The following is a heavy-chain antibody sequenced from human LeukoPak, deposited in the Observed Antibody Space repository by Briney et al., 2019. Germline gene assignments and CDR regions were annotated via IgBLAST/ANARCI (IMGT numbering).Heavy chain of an antibody. CDR1: GYTFTGYY. CDR3: APSGTYRSADYYFDY. CDR2: INPNSGGT. V-gene: IGHV1-2*02. Sequence: ASVKVPCKASGYTFTGYYMHWVRQAPGQGLEWMGWINPNSGGTNYAQKFQGRVTMTRDTSISTAYMELSRLRSDDTAVYYCAPSGTYRSADYYFDYWGQGTLVTVSS. D-gene: IGHD1-26*01. J-gene: IGHJ4*02.